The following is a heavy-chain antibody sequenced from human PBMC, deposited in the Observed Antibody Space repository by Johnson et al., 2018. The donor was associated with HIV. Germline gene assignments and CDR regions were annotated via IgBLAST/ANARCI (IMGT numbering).Heavy chain of an antibody. D-gene: IGHD3-10*01. CDR2: ISYDGSNK. J-gene: IGHJ3*02. CDR1: GFTFSSYA. V-gene: IGHV3-30*04. CDR3: ARALGRELDAFDI. Sequence: QVQLVESGGGVVQPGRSLRLSCAASGFTFSSYAMHWVRQAPGKGLEWVAVISYDGSNKYYADSVKGRFTISRDNSKNTLYLQMTSLKTEDTAVYYCARALGRELDAFDIWGQGTMVTVSS.